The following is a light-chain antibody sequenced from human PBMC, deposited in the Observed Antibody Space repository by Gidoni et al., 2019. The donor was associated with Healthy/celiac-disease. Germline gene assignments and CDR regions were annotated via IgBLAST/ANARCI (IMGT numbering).Light chain of an antibody. CDR3: QQRSNWPPIFT. J-gene: IGKJ3*01. V-gene: IGKV3-11*01. CDR2: DAS. CDR1: QSVSSY. Sequence: EIVLTQSPATLSLSPGERATLSCMASQSVSSYLAWYQQKPGQAPRLLIYDASNRNTGIPARFSGSGSGTDFTLTISSLEPEDFAVYYCQQRSNWPPIFTFGPXTKVDIK.